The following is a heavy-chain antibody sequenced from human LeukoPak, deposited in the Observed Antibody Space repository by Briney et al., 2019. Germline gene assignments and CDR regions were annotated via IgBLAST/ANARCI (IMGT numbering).Heavy chain of an antibody. CDR2: IIPIFGTA. CDR1: GATFSSSA. Sequence: SVKLSCKASGATFSSSAISWVRQAPGQGLEWMGGIIPIFGTANYAQKFQGRVTITTDESTSTAYMELSSLRSEDTAVYYGARRSNGDYFDYWGQGTLVTVSS. V-gene: IGHV1-69*05. CDR3: ARRSNGDYFDY. D-gene: IGHD4-17*01. J-gene: IGHJ4*02.